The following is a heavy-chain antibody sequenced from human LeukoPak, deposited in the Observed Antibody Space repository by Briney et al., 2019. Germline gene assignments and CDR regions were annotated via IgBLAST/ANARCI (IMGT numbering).Heavy chain of an antibody. V-gene: IGHV3-7*01. CDR3: ARERDGSSGYSDY. J-gene: IGHJ4*02. CDR1: GFTFSSYW. D-gene: IGHD6-19*01. CDR2: IKQDGSEK. Sequence: PGGSLRLSCAASGFTFSSYWMSWVPQAPGKGLEWVANIKQDGSEKYYVDSVKGRFTISRDNAKNSLYLQMNSLRAEDTAVYYCARERDGSSGYSDYWGQGTLVTVSS.